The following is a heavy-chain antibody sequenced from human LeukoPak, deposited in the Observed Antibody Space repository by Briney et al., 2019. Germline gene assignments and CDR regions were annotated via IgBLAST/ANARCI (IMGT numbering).Heavy chain of an antibody. CDR3: ARIRLRAFDI. V-gene: IGHV3-7*05. Sequence: GGSLRLSCAASGFTFSTYWMSWVRQAPGKGLEWVANIKDDGSEKYYVDSVKGRFTFSRDSAKNSLFLQMNSLRAEDTAAYYCARIRLRAFDIRGQGAMVTVPS. D-gene: IGHD1-1*01. CDR1: GFTFSTYW. J-gene: IGHJ3*02. CDR2: IKDDGSEK.